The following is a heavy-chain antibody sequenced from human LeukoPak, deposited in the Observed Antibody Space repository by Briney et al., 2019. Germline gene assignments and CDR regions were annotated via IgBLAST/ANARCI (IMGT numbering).Heavy chain of an antibody. CDR3: ARDPASSTSDLRVWFDP. D-gene: IGHD2-2*01. Sequence: ASVTVSCKASGYTFTGYSIHWVRQAPGQGLEWMGRMNPNSGATNYAEKFQGRVTMTRDTSISTAYMELSSLRSDDTAVYYWARDPASSTSDLRVWFDPWGQGTLVTVSS. V-gene: IGHV1-2*06. J-gene: IGHJ5*02. CDR1: GYTFTGYS. CDR2: MNPNSGAT.